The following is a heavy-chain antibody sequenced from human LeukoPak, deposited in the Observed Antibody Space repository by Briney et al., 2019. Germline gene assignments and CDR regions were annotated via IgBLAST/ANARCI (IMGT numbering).Heavy chain of an antibody. Sequence: AGVSLRLSCAASGFTVSSYWMSWVRQAPGKGLEWCSYISSGSSTIYYADSVKGRFTISTANDKHSLYLPMNSLRAEDTAVYSCAMSYDYVWGSYRPGWWGQATLVTVSS. J-gene: IGHJ4*02. CDR2: ISSGSSTI. CDR3: AMSYDYVWGSYRPGW. V-gene: IGHV3-48*04. CDR1: GFTVSSYW. D-gene: IGHD3-16*02.